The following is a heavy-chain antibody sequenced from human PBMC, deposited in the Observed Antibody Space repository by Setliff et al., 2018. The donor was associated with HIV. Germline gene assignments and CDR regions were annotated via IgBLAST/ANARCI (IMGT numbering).Heavy chain of an antibody. D-gene: IGHD6-19*01. CDR1: RGSINSHY. J-gene: IGHJ6*03. CDR2: IYNSGST. V-gene: IGHV4-59*11. CDR3: ARNRLTVSAVRYDYTDV. Sequence: SETLSLTCTVSRGSINSHYGSWNHQPPGKGLEWIGYIYNSGSTNYNHSLKSRVTISIDTSKNKFPLNLSSVTAADTAVYYWARNRLTVSAVRYDYTDVWGKGTTVT.